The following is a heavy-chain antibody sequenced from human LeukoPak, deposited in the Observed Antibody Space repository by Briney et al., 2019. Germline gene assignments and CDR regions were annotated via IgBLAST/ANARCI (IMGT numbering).Heavy chain of an antibody. D-gene: IGHD2-15*01. V-gene: IGHV4-39*07. J-gene: IGHJ3*02. CDR3: ARLGWGAAFDI. CDR2: IYYSGST. CDR1: GGSISSSSYY. Sequence: SETLSLTCTVSGGSISSSSYYWGWIRQPPGKGLEWIGSIYYSGSTYYNPSLKSRVTISVDTSKNQFSLKLSSVTAADTAVYCCARLGWGAAFDIWGQGTMVTVSS.